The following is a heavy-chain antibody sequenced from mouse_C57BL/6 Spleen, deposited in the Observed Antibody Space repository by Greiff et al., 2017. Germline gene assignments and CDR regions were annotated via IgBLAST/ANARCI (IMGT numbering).Heavy chain of an antibody. Sequence: EVMLVESGGGLVKPGGSLKLSCAASGFTFSSYTMSWVRQTPEKRLEWVATISGGGGNTYYPDSVKGRFTISRDNAKNTLYRQMSSLRSEDTALYYCARQNYGSRYAMDYWGQGTSVTVSS. CDR2: ISGGGGNT. CDR1: GFTFSSYT. D-gene: IGHD1-1*01. J-gene: IGHJ4*01. V-gene: IGHV5-9*01. CDR3: ARQNYGSRYAMDY.